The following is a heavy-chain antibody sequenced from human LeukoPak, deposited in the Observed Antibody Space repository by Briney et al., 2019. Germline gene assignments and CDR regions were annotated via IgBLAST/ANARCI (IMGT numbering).Heavy chain of an antibody. Sequence: SETLSLTCTVSGGSISSSSYYWGWIRQPPGKGLEWIGTIYFSGSTYYNPSLKSRVTISEDTSKNQFSLKLSSVTAADTAVYYCAAWGEVDYWGQGTLVTVSS. J-gene: IGHJ4*02. CDR3: AAWGEVDY. CDR1: GGSISSSSYY. D-gene: IGHD3-16*01. V-gene: IGHV4-39*01. CDR2: IYFSGST.